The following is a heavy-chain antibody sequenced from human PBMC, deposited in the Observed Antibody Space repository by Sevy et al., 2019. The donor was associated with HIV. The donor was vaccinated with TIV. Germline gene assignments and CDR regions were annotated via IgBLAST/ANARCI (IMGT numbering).Heavy chain of an antibody. CDR1: GYTFTSYG. Sequence: ASVKVSCKASGYTFTSYGISWVRQAPGQGLEWMGWISAYNGNTNYVQKLQGRVTMTTDTSTSTAYMELRSLRSDDTAVYYCARDAATRVTTAGTFFDYWGQGTLVTVSS. CDR3: ARDAATRVTTAGTFFDY. J-gene: IGHJ4*02. CDR2: ISAYNGNT. V-gene: IGHV1-18*01. D-gene: IGHD4-17*01.